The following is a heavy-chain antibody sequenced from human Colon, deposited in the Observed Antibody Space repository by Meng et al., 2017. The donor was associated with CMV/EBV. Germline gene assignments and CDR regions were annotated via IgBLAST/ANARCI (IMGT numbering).Heavy chain of an antibody. CDR2: ISGSGGSR. CDR1: GCTFSNYA. V-gene: IGHV3-23*01. J-gene: IGHJ4*02. CDR3: AKEGKDSNYVYYFDH. D-gene: IGHD4-11*01. Sequence: SGCTFSNYAKNWVRRAPGKGLEWVSTISGSGGSRFYTDSVQGRFTISRDNSANSLYLQMNSLTDDDTAVYYCAKEGKDSNYVYYFDHWGQGTLVTVSS.